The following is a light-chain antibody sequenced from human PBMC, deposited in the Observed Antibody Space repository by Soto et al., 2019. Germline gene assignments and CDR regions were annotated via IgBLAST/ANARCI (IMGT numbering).Light chain of an antibody. V-gene: IGKV1-39*01. CDR3: QQSFTTPYT. CDR2: TTS. CDR1: QTIAIS. J-gene: IGKJ2*01. Sequence: DIQITQSPSSLSASVGDRVTINCRARQTIAISVNWFQQKPGKAPKPLIYTTSSLQNGVPPRFSGSGSETDFTLTSSRLQPEDSATYYCQQSFTTPYTFGQGTKLAIK.